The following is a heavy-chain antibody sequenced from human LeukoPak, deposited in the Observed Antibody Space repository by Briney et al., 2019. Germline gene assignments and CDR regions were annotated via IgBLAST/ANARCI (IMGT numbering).Heavy chain of an antibody. CDR3: ARRQNYYDSSGYYLGWFDP. D-gene: IGHD3-22*01. J-gene: IGHJ5*02. CDR2: INHSGST. Sequence: SETLSLTCAVYGGSFSGYYWSWIRQPPGKGLEWIGEINHSGSTNYNPSLKSRVTISVDTSKNQFSLKLSSVTAADTAVYYCARRQNYYDSSGYYLGWFDPWGQGTLVTVSS. CDR1: GGSFSGYY. V-gene: IGHV4-34*01.